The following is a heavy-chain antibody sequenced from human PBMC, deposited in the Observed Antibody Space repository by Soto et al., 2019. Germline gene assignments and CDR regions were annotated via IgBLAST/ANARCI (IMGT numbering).Heavy chain of an antibody. V-gene: IGHV1-69*02. D-gene: IGHD2-2*01. CDR3: ARGKYCSTTTCYSPNWFDP. J-gene: IGHJ5*02. CDR2: IIPILEIA. Sequence: SVKVSCKASGGTFSTYTINWVRQAPGQGLEWMGRIIPILEIANYAQKFQGRVAITADKSTNTAYMELSNLRSEDTAVYYCARGKYCSTTTCYSPNWFDPWGQGTLVTVSS. CDR1: GGTFSTYT.